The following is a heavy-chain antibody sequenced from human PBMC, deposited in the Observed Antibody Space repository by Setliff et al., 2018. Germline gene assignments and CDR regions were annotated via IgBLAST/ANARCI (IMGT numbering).Heavy chain of an antibody. CDR2: IFNSGST. CDR3: ARYQAATMLNY. CDR1: GDSFSSSSSYY. J-gene: IGHJ4*02. Sequence: PSETLSLTCTAPGDSFSSSSSYYWGWIRRPPGKGLEWIGTIFNSGSTFYSPSLKSRVTMSVDTSKNQLSLEVTSVTAADTAVYYCARYQAATMLNYWGQGTLVTVSS. V-gene: IGHV4-39*01. D-gene: IGHD5-12*01.